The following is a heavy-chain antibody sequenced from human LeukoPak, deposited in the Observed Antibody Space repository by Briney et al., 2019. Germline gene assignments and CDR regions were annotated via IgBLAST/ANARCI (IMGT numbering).Heavy chain of an antibody. Sequence: SQTLSLTCTVSGGSISGGSYYWSWIRQPAGKGLEWIGRIYTSGSTNYNPSLKSRVTISVDTSKNQFSLKLSSVTAADTAVYYCARERRYGRRFDPWGQGTLVTVSS. CDR2: IYTSGST. J-gene: IGHJ5*02. CDR1: GGSISGGSYY. D-gene: IGHD2-15*01. CDR3: ARERRYGRRFDP. V-gene: IGHV4-61*02.